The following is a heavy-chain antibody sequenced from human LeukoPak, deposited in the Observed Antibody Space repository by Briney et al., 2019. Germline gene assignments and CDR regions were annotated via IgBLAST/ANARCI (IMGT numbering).Heavy chain of an antibody. CDR3: AKNASGYLDA. J-gene: IGHJ5*02. V-gene: IGHV3-23*01. CDR1: GFTFSSFA. D-gene: IGHD3-22*01. Sequence: GGSLRFSCAASGFTFSSFAITWVRQAPGKGLEWVSAISGSGVSTSYADSVKGRFTLSRDNSKNTLYLQMNSLRAEDTAVYYCAKNASGYLDAWGQGTLVTVSS. CDR2: ISGSGVST.